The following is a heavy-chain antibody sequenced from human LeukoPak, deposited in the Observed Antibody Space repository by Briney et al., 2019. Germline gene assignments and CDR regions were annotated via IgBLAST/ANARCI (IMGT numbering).Heavy chain of an antibody. D-gene: IGHD3-10*01. J-gene: IGHJ4*02. CDR1: GFTFSSYS. Sequence: GGSLRLSCAASGFTFSSYSMNWVRQAPGKGLEWVSYISSSGSTIYYADSVKGRFTISRDNAKNSLYLQMNSLRAEDTAVYYCARDTMVRGVADYWGQGTLVTVSS. CDR3: ARDTMVRGVADY. V-gene: IGHV3-48*04. CDR2: ISSSGSTI.